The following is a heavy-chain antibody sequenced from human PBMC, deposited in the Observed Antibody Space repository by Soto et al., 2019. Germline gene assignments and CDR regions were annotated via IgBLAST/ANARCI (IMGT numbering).Heavy chain of an antibody. Sequence: ASVKVSCKASGYTFTGYYMHWVRQAPGQGLEWMGWINPNSGGTNYAQKFQGWVTMTRDTSISTAYMELSRLRSDDTAVYYCAREYYDSSGYYGGSYYYGMHVWGQATTVTVSS. CDR2: INPNSGGT. CDR1: GYTFTGYY. J-gene: IGHJ6*02. V-gene: IGHV1-2*04. D-gene: IGHD3-22*01. CDR3: AREYYDSSGYYGGSYYYGMHV.